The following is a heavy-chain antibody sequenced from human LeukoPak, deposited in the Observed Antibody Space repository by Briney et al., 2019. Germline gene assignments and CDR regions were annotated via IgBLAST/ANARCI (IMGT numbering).Heavy chain of an antibody. D-gene: IGHD5-18*01. CDR1: GGSISSSSYY. CDR2: IYYSGST. Sequence: SETLSLTCTVSGGSISSSSYYWGWIRQPPGKGLEWIGSIYYSGSTYYNPSLKSRVTISVDTSKNQFSLKLTSVTAADTAVYYCARTTEGGYTYGYFYYYYMGVWGKGTTVTISS. CDR3: ARTTEGGYTYGYFYYYYMGV. V-gene: IGHV4-39*07. J-gene: IGHJ6*03.